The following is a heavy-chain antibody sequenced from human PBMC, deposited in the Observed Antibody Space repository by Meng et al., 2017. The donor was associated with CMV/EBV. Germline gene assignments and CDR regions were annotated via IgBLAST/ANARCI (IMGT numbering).Heavy chain of an antibody. D-gene: IGHD1-7*01. V-gene: IGHV1-2*02. CDR1: GYTFIGYY. CDR2: MIPNSGGT. Sequence: QVQVAAAGGGVKKTGSSMKASWKASGYTFIGYYMHCGLQGPGQAPGQMGWMIPNSGGTNYAQKFQGRVTSTRDTSISTAYMELSRLRSDDTAVYYCATYIGNYINWYFDLWGRGTLVTVSS. CDR3: ATYIGNYINWYFDL. J-gene: IGHJ2*01.